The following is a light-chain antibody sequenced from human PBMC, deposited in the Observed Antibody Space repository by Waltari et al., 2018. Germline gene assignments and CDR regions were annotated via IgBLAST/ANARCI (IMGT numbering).Light chain of an antibody. J-gene: IGKJ1*01. Sequence: DIQMTQSPSSLSASVGDRVTITCRASQSIGSYLNWYLQKPGKAPKLLIHEVSSLVSGVPSRFSGSGSGTEFTLTISSLQPDDVATYYCQQYNSDDWTFGQGTKV. CDR3: QQYNSDDWT. V-gene: IGKV1-5*01. CDR2: EVS. CDR1: QSIGSY.